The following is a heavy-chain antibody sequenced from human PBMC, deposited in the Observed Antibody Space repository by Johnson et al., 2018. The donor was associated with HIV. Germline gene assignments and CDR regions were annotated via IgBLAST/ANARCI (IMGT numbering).Heavy chain of an antibody. V-gene: IGHV3-33*01. CDR3: ARPLFFESVLYAEPDAFDI. D-gene: IGHD2-8*02. Sequence: QVQLVESGGGVVQPGRSLRLSCAVSGISFSSYAMHWVRQAPGKGLKWVAVTWYDGSNKQYADSVKGRFTISRDNSRNSLYLQMNSLRAEDTAVYYCARPLFFESVLYAEPDAFDIWGQGTLVTVSS. CDR1: GISFSSYA. J-gene: IGHJ3*02. CDR2: TWYDGSNK.